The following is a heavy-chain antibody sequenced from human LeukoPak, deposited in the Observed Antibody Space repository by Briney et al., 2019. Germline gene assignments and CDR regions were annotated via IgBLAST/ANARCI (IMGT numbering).Heavy chain of an antibody. CDR2: ISGSGDST. D-gene: IGHD3-10*01. Sequence: PGGSLRLSCAASEFTFSNYAMSWVRQAPGKGLEWVSGISGSGDSTYYADSVKGRFTISRDNSKNTLYLQMNSLRAEDTAVYYCAKDSEGLLLWFGEFTDWGKGTTVTVSS. CDR3: AKDSEGLLLWFGEFTD. CDR1: EFTFSNYA. V-gene: IGHV3-23*01. J-gene: IGHJ6*04.